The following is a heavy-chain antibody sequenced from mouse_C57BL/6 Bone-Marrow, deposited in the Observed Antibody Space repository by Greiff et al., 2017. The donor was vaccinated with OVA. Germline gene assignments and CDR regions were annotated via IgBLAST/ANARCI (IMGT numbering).Heavy chain of an antibody. D-gene: IGHD1-1*01. CDR3: VRLYYGSGYAMDD. J-gene: IGHJ4*01. V-gene: IGHV10-1*01. CDR1: GFSFNTYA. Sequence: EVQLVESGGGLVQPKGSLTLSCAASGFSFNTYAMNWVRQAPGKGLEWVARIRSKSNNYATYYADSVKDRFTISRDDSESMLYLQMNNLKTEDTAMYYCVRLYYGSGYAMDDWGQGTSVTVSS. CDR2: IRSKSNNYAT.